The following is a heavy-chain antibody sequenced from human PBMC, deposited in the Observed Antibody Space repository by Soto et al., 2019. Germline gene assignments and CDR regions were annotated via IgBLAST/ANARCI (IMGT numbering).Heavy chain of an antibody. CDR3: ARVDSGWHDY. J-gene: IGHJ4*02. CDR2: IFYTGST. V-gene: IGHV4-59*01. Sequence: SETRSLTCTVSGGSISSYYWSWIRQPPGKGLEWIGYIFYTGSTDYNPSLKSRVTISVDTSKNEFSLKLTSVTAADTAVYYCARVDSGWHDYWGQGTLVTVSS. CDR1: GGSISSYY. D-gene: IGHD6-19*01.